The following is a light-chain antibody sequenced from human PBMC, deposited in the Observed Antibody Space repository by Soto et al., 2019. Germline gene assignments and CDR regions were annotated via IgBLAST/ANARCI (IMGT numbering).Light chain of an antibody. Sequence: EIVLTQSPATLSLSPGERVTLSCRASQRVSSYLAWYQQKPGQAPRLLIYDASNRATGIPARFTGSGSGTDFTLTISRLEPEDFAVYYCQQRNSWPITFGQGTKVDIK. J-gene: IGKJ1*01. CDR2: DAS. CDR3: QQRNSWPIT. V-gene: IGKV3-11*01. CDR1: QRVSSY.